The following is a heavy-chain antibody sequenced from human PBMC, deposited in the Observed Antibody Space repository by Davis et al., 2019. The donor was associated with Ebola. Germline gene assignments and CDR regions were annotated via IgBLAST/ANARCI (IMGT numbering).Heavy chain of an antibody. CDR2: IYYSGST. Sequence: MPSETLSLTCTVSGGSISSYYWSWIRQPPGKGLEWIGYIYYSGSTNYNPSLKSRVTISVDTSKNQFSLKLSSVTAADTAVYYCARVREVGAIFDYWGQGTLVTVSS. CDR1: GGSISSYY. J-gene: IGHJ4*02. D-gene: IGHD1-26*01. CDR3: ARVREVGAIFDY. V-gene: IGHV4-59*01.